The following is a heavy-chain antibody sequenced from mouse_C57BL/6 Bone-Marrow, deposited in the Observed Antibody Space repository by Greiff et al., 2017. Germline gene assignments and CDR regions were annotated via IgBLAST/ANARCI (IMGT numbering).Heavy chain of an antibody. J-gene: IGHJ3*01. V-gene: IGHV14-4*01. CDR1: GFNIKDDY. CDR3: TPNYYGSSPWFAD. CDR2: IDPENGDT. Sequence: EVQLQQSGAELVRPGASVKLSCTASGFNIKDDYMHWVKQRPEQGLEWIGWIDPENGDTEYASQFQGKATITADTASNTAYLQLSSLTSEDTAVYYCTPNYYGSSPWFADWGQGTLVTVSA. D-gene: IGHD1-1*01.